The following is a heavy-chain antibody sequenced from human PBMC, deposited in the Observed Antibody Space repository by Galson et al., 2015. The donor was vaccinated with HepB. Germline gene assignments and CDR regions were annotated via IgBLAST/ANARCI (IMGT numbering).Heavy chain of an antibody. CDR2: INHSGST. CDR1: GGSFSGYY. V-gene: IGHV4-34*01. CDR3: ARGRRSVFYGMDV. Sequence: ETLSLTCAVYGGSFSGYYWSWIRQPPGKGLEWIGEINHSGSTNYNPSLKSRVTISVDTSKNQFSLKLSSVTAADTAVYYCARGRRSVFYGMDVWGQGTTVTVSS. D-gene: IGHD1-14*01. J-gene: IGHJ6*02.